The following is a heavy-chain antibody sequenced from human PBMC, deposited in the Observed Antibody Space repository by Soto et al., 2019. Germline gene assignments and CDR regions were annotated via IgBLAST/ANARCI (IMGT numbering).Heavy chain of an antibody. Sequence: QLVESGGGVVQPGRSLRLSCAASGFTFSSYGMHWVRQAPGKGLEWVAVISSDESDKYYADSVRGRFTISRDNSKNTLYMKMNSLRAEDTRIYYCVKCVSFHRNSDSYIDVWGKVTTVTVSS. V-gene: IGHV3-30*18. CDR3: VKCVSFHRNSDSYIDV. CDR2: ISSDESDK. J-gene: IGHJ6*03. D-gene: IGHD1-1*01. CDR1: GFTFSSYG.